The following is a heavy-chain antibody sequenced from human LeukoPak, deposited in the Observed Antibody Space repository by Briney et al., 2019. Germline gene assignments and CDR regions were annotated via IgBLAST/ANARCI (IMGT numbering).Heavy chain of an antibody. CDR2: INPNSGGT. D-gene: IGHD3-10*01. Sequence: ASVTVSCKASGYTFTGYYMHWVRQAPGQGLEWMGWINPNSGGTNYAQKFQGRVTMTRDTSISTAYMELSRLRSDDTAVYYCARVSAYYYGSGSFSDYWGQGTLVTVSS. J-gene: IGHJ4*02. V-gene: IGHV1-2*02. CDR3: ARVSAYYYGSGSFSDY. CDR1: GYTFTGYY.